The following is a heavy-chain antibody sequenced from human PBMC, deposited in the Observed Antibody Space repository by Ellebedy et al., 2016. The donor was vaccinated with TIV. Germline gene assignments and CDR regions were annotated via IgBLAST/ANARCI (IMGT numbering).Heavy chain of an antibody. CDR3: ARGSGWYDPFDL. CDR1: GDSIISSKYY. CDR2: VYYSGAT. J-gene: IGHJ4*02. V-gene: IGHV4-39*02. Sequence: MPSETLSLTCSVSGDSIISSKYYWGWIRQAPGKGLEWIGSVYYSGATYYNPSLDNRVRTSVDTSKNQFSLTLHSVTAADTAMYYCARGSGWYDPFDLWGQGTLVTVSS. D-gene: IGHD6-19*01.